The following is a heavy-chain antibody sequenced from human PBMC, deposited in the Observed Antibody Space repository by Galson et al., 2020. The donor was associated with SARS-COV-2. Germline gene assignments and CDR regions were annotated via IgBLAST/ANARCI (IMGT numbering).Heavy chain of an antibody. Sequence: ASVTVSCKVSGYTLTELSMHWVRQAPGKGLEWMGGFGPEDGETIYAQKFQGRVTMTEDTSTDTAYMELSSLRSEDTAVYYCATAFAITGTTLVDYWGQGTLVTVSS. CDR3: ATAFAITGTTLVDY. J-gene: IGHJ4*02. CDR1: GYTLTELS. D-gene: IGHD1-20*01. CDR2: FGPEDGET. V-gene: IGHV1-24*01.